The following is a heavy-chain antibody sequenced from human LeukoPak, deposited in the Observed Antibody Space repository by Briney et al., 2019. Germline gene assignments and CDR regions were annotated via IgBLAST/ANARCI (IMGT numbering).Heavy chain of an antibody. D-gene: IGHD3-22*01. CDR3: ALNYYDSSGYYIDY. V-gene: IGHV4-39*01. CDR2: IYYSGST. Sequence: SETLSLTCTVSGGSISSSSYYWGWIRQPPGKGLEWIGSIYYSGSTYYNPSLKSRVTISVDTSKNQFSLKLSSVTAADTAVYYCALNYYDSSGYYIDYWGQGTLVTVSS. J-gene: IGHJ4*02. CDR1: GGSISSSSYY.